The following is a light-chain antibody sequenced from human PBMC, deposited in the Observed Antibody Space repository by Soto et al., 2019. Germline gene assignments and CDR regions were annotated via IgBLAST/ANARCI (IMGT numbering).Light chain of an antibody. CDR2: EVS. V-gene: IGLV2-14*01. CDR1: SSDVGGYNY. J-gene: IGLJ1*01. CDR3: SSYASSSTL. Sequence: QSALTQPASVSGSPRQSITISCTGTSSDVGGYNYVSWHQQHPGKAPKLMIYEVSNRPSGVSNRFSGSKSANTASLTISGLQAEDEAEYYCSSYASSSTLFGTGTKVTVL.